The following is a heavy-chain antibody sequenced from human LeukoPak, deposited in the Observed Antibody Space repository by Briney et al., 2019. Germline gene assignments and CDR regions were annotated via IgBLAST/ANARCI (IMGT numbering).Heavy chain of an antibody. CDR1: GFTVSTYV. CDR2: ISSNGDNK. V-gene: IGHV3-64D*06. J-gene: IGHJ4*02. CDR3: VRGTGY. Sequence: GGSLRLSCAVSGFTVSTYVMHWVRQAPGKGLEYVSAISSNGDNKYYADSVKGIFTFCRDNSKNTLYLQMSSLRADGTAVYYCVRGTGYWGQGTLVTVSS.